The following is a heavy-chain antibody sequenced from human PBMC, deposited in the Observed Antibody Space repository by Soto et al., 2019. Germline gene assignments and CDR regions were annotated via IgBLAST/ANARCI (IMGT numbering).Heavy chain of an antibody. J-gene: IGHJ6*02. CDR2: ISAYNGNT. CDR1: GFTFTSYG. Sequence: AQVKASCKASGFTFTSYGISWVRQAPGQGLEWMGWISAYNGNTNYAQKLQGRVTMTTDTSTSTAYMELRSLRSDDTAVYYCARLDCSSTSCFYYHYGMDVWGQGTTVTVYS. CDR3: ARLDCSSTSCFYYHYGMDV. V-gene: IGHV1-18*01. D-gene: IGHD2-2*01.